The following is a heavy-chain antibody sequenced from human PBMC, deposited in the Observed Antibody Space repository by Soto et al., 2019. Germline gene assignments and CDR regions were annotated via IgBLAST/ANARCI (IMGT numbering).Heavy chain of an antibody. J-gene: IGHJ5*02. CDR2: IYYSGST. Sequence: QLQLQESGPGLVKPSETLSLTCTVSGGSISSSSYYWGWIRQPPGKGLEWIGSIYYSGSTYYNPSLKSRVTISVDTSKNQFSLKLSSVTAADPAVYYCAGVDPFNWFDPWGQGTLVTVSS. CDR1: GGSISSSSYY. V-gene: IGHV4-39*01. CDR3: AGVDPFNWFDP. D-gene: IGHD2-15*01.